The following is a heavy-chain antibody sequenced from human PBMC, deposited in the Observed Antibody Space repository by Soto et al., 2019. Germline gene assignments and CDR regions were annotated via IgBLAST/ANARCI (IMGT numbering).Heavy chain of an antibody. J-gene: IGHJ6*02. D-gene: IGHD3-3*01. CDR3: ARDLVDFGVVIPLNYYYGMDV. V-gene: IGHV3-30-3*01. Sequence: LRLSCAASGFTFSSYAMHWVRQAPGKGLEWVAVISYDGSNKYYADSVKGRFTISRDNSKNTLYLQMNSLRAEDTAVYYCARDLVDFGVVIPLNYYYGMDVWGQGTTVTVYS. CDR2: ISYDGSNK. CDR1: GFTFSSYA.